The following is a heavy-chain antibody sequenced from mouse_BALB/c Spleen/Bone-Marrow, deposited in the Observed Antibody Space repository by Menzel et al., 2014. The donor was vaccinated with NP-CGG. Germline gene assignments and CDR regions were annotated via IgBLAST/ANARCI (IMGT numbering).Heavy chain of an antibody. D-gene: IGHD2-1*01. CDR3: TRSGNYLFAY. Sequence: VQLQQSGAELVRPGASVRLSCKASGYTFTNYYMYCVKQRPGQGLEWIGEINPSNGGTNFNEKFKSKATLTVDKSSNTTYMQLSSLTSEDSAVYYCTRSGNYLFAYWGQGTLVTVSA. CDR2: INPSNGGT. CDR1: GYTFTNYY. V-gene: IGHV1S81*02. J-gene: IGHJ3*01.